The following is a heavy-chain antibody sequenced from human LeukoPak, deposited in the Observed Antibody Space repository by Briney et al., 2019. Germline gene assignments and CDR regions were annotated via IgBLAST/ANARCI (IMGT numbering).Heavy chain of an antibody. V-gene: IGHV3-21*01. CDR2: ISSSSSYI. D-gene: IGHD3-16*02. CDR3: ARVTFGGVIVIDY. CDR1: GFTFSSYS. Sequence: TGGSLRLSCAASGFTFSSYSMTWVRQAPGKGLEWVSSISSSSSYIYYADSVKGRFTISRDNAKNSLYLQMNSLRAEDTAVYYCARVTFGGVIVIDYWGQGTLVTVSS. J-gene: IGHJ4*02.